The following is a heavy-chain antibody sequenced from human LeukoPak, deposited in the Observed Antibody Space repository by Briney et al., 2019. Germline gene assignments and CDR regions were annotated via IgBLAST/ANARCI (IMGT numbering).Heavy chain of an antibody. J-gene: IGHJ4*02. Sequence: PGGSLRLSCAASGFTFSSYAMSWVRQAQGKGLEWVSAISGGSTYYADSVKGRFTISRDNSKNTLYLQMNSLRAEDTAVYYCAKAVAGTRDYWGQGTLVTVSS. D-gene: IGHD6-19*01. V-gene: IGHV3-23*01. CDR3: AKAVAGTRDY. CDR1: GFTFSSYA. CDR2: ISGGST.